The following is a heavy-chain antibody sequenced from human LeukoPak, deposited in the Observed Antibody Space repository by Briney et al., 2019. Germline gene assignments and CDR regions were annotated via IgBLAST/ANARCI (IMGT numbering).Heavy chain of an antibody. Sequence: SGGSLRLSCAASGFTFSNSWMNWVRQAPGKGLEWVANMNQDGSQKDYLDSVKGRFTISRDNTKNSLYLQMNSLRAEDTAVYYCARDSRPHWNGIPSIVYYYYYYMDVWGKGTTVTVSS. J-gene: IGHJ6*03. CDR3: ARDSRPHWNGIPSIVYYYYYYMDV. CDR2: MNQDGSQK. CDR1: GFTFSNSW. D-gene: IGHD1-1*01. V-gene: IGHV3-7*01.